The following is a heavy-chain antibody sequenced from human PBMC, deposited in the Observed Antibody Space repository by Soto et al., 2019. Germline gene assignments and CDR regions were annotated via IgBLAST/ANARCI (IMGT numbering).Heavy chain of an antibody. V-gene: IGHV1-69*01. Sequence: QVQLVQSGAEVKKPGSSVKVSCKASGGTFSSYAISWVRQAPGQGLEWMGGIIPIFGTANYAQKFQGRVTITADESTSTAYMELSSLRSEDTAVYYCARTTGYSSSWYGTQFDPWGQGTLVTVSS. CDR2: IIPIFGTA. CDR1: GGTFSSYA. D-gene: IGHD6-13*01. J-gene: IGHJ5*02. CDR3: ARTTGYSSSWYGTQFDP.